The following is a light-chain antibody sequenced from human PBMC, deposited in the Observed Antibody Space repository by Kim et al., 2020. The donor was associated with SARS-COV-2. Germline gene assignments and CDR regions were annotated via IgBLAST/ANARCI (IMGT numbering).Light chain of an antibody. Sequence: QLVLTQPPSVSGAPGQRVTISCTGSSSNFGAGYDVNWYQHFPRTAPKLLIYGNSNRPSGVPDRFSGSKSGTSASLAITGLQAEDETDYYCQSYDSSLSGYVFGTGTKVTVL. CDR2: GNS. CDR1: SSNFGAGYD. J-gene: IGLJ1*01. V-gene: IGLV1-40*01. CDR3: QSYDSSLSGYV.